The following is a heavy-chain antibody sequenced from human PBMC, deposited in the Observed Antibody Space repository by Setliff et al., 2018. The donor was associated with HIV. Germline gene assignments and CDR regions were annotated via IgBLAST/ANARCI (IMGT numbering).Heavy chain of an antibody. Sequence: SETLSLTCTVSGDFISSDYYWGWIRQSPGKGLEYIGYIYSNGGTNYNPSPKSRVRISVDTSKNQFSLRLSSVTAADTAIYYCARDKRASFDGLDVWGQGTTVTVSS. J-gene: IGHJ6*02. V-gene: IGHV4-59*01. CDR3: ARDKRASFDGLDV. CDR2: IYSNGGT. CDR1: GDFISSDYY.